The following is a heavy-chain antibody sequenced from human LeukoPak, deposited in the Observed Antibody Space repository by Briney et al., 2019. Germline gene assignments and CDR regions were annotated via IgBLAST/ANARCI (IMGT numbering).Heavy chain of an antibody. D-gene: IGHD3-10*01. Sequence: ASVKVSCKVSGYTSTDYLIHWVRQVPGQGLEWMGWMNPNSGDTSYAQRFHDRVMMTRDTSVTTVYLEVTSLTSDDTAVFYCASKAGNFPLRPTFDFWGQGTLLIVSS. V-gene: IGHV1-2*02. CDR2: MNPNSGDT. CDR3: ASKAGNFPLRPTFDF. CDR1: GYTSTDYL. J-gene: IGHJ4*02.